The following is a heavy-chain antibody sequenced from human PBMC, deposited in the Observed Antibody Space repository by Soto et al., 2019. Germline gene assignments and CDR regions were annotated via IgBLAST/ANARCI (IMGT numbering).Heavy chain of an antibody. CDR2: ISGSGGST. J-gene: IGHJ5*02. CDR1: GFTFSSYA. CDR3: AKDQLAVAGLNWFDP. D-gene: IGHD6-19*01. V-gene: IGHV3-23*01. Sequence: LRLSCAASGFTFSSYAMSWVRQAPGKGLEWVSVISGSGGSTYYADSVKGRFTISRDNSKNTLYLQMNSLRAEDTAVYYCAKDQLAVAGLNWFDPWGQGTLVTVSS.